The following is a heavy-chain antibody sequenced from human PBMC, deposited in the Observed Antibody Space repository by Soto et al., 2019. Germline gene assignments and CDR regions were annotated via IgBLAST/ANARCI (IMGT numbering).Heavy chain of an antibody. V-gene: IGHV4-59*08. CDR2: IYDSGST. CDR1: GGSISSYY. CDR3: ARHLPYCGGDCYALDY. Sequence: SETLSLTCTVSGGSISSYYWSWIRQPPGKGLEWIGYIYDSGSTNYNPSLKSRVTISVDTSKNQFSLNLSSVTAADTAVYYCARHLPYCGGDCYALDYWGQGTLLTVSS. J-gene: IGHJ4*02. D-gene: IGHD2-21*02.